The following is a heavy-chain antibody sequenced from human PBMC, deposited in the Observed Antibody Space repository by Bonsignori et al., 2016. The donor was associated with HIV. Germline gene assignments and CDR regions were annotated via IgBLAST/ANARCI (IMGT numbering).Heavy chain of an antibody. CDR3: ARGRGPKGPSGYYYYYMDV. J-gene: IGHJ6*03. CDR2: INHSGST. Sequence: WIRQPPGKGLEWIGEINHSGSTNYNPSLKSRVTISVDTSKNQFSLKLSSVTAADTAVYYCARGRGPKGPSGYYYYYMDVWGKGTMVTVSS. D-gene: IGHD3-10*01. V-gene: IGHV4-34*01.